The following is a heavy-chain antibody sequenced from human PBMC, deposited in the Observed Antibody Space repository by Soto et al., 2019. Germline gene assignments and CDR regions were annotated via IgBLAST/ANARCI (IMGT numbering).Heavy chain of an antibody. CDR2: IYYIGTT. V-gene: IGHV4-31*03. CDR3: AREPSI. Sequence: QVQLQESGPGLVKPSQTLSLTCTVSGGSISSGGYYWSWIRQHPGKGLEWIGYIYYIGTTYYNPCFNSRVTISVDASKNQFSLKLCSVTAADTAVYCCAREPSIWGQGTLVTVSS. CDR1: GGSISSGGYY. J-gene: IGHJ4*02.